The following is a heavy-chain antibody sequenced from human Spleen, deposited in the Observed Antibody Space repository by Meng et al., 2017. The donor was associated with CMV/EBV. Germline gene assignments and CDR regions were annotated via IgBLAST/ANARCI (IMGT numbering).Heavy chain of an antibody. CDR2: MNSNSGNT. CDR1: GYTFINHD. D-gene: IGHD1-26*01. J-gene: IGHJ6*02. V-gene: IGHV1-8*01. Sequence: ASVKVSCKASGYTFINHDINWVRQAAGQGLEWMGWMNSNSGNTGYAQKFQGRVTITADKSTGTVYMELSDLRPEDTAIYYCASGGSPITKIVEGHYYYDMAVWGQGTAVTVSS. CDR3: ASGGSPITKIVEGHYYYDMAV.